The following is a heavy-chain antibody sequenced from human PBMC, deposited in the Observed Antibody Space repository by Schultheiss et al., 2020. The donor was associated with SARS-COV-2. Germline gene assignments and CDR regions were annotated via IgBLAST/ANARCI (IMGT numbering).Heavy chain of an antibody. CDR3: ATTYYYDSSGYFRPGTNYFDY. CDR2: ISYDGSNK. D-gene: IGHD3-22*01. Sequence: GESLKISCAASGFTFSSYAMHWVRQAPGKGLEWVAVISYDGSNKYYADSVKGRFTISRDNSKNTLYLQMNSLRAEDTAVYYCATTYYYDSSGYFRPGTNYFDYWGQGTLVTSPQ. CDR1: GFTFSSYA. V-gene: IGHV3-30-3*01. J-gene: IGHJ4*02.